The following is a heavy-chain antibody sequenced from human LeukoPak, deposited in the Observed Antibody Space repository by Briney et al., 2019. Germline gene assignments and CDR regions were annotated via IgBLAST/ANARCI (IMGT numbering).Heavy chain of an antibody. D-gene: IGHD2-2*02. V-gene: IGHV1-8*01. CDR1: GYTFTSYD. CDR2: MNPNSGNT. CDR3: ATSPPYTSPINY. J-gene: IGHJ4*02. Sequence: ASVMVSCKASGYTFTSYDINWVRQATGQGLEWMGWMNPNSGNTGYAQKFQGRVTMTRNTSISTAYMELSSPTSEDTAVYYCATSPPYTSPINYWGQGSLVTVSS.